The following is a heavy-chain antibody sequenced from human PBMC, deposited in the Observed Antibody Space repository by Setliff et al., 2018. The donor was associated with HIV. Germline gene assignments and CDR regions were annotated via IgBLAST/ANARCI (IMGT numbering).Heavy chain of an antibody. J-gene: IGHJ4*02. Sequence: ASVKVSCKISGYTLTEVSMHWVRQAPGKGLEWMGYFDPQDGKTIYAQKFQGRVTITADTSTDTASMELSSLRSDDTAVYYCATFKTTEIISGFNYWGQGTLVTVSS. CDR3: ATFKTTEIISGFNY. V-gene: IGHV1-24*01. CDR1: GYTLTEVS. CDR2: FDPQDGKT. D-gene: IGHD4-4*01.